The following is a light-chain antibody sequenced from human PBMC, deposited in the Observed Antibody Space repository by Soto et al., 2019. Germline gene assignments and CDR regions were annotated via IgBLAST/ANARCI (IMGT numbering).Light chain of an antibody. CDR1: SSNIGPNA. CDR2: NNN. Sequence: QSVLTQAPSVSGTPGQRVTISCSGSSSNIGPNAVNWYQQLPGTAPKLLIYNNNERPSGVPDRFSASKSGASASLAISGLQSEDEADYYCAAWADSLNVLYVFGTGTKLTV. CDR3: AAWADSLNVLYV. J-gene: IGLJ1*01. V-gene: IGLV1-44*01.